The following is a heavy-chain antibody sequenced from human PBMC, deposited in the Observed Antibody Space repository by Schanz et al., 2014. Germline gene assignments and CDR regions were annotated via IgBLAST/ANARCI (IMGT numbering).Heavy chain of an antibody. V-gene: IGHV3-33*01. CDR1: GFPFSTYG. J-gene: IGHJ5*02. D-gene: IGHD3-3*01. CDR3: TRGNPPSSDLSP. CDR2: IWHDGSNT. Sequence: QVQLVESGGGVVQPGRSLRLSCTASGFPFSTYGMHWVRQAPGKGLEWVAVIWHDGSNTEYVDSVRGRFTISRDDSKNTVYLQMNSLTAEDTAVYYCTRGNPPSSDLSPWGQGTLVIVSS.